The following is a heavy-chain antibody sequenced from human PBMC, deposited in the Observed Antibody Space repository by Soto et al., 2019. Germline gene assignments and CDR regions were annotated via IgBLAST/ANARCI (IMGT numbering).Heavy chain of an antibody. J-gene: IGHJ5*02. CDR2: IYYSGST. Sequence: PSETLSLTCPVSGGSISSSSYYWGWIRQPPGKGLEWIGSIYYSGSTYYNPSLKSRVTISVDTSKNQFSLKLSSVTAADTAVYYCARQSARAYYYDSRGYYVLSCFYPWGQGTLVTVSS. D-gene: IGHD3-22*01. CDR3: ARQSARAYYYDSRGYYVLSCFYP. CDR1: GGSISSSSYY. V-gene: IGHV4-39*01.